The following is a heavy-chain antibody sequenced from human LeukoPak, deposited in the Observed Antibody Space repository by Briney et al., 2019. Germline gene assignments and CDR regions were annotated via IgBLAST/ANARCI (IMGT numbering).Heavy chain of an antibody. J-gene: IGHJ4*02. CDR2: FDPEDGET. CDR1: GYTLTELS. V-gene: IGHV1-24*01. D-gene: IGHD3-9*01. CDR3: ATQKTLRYFDWLPLYYFDY. Sequence: ASVKVSCEVSGYTLTELSMHWVRQAPGKGLEWMGGFDPEDGETIYAQKFQGRVTMTEDTSTDTAYMELSSLRSEDTAVYYCATQKTLRYFDWLPLYYFDYWGQGTLVTVSS.